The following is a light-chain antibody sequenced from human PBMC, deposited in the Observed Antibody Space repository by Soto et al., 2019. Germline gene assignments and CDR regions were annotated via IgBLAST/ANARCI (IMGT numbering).Light chain of an antibody. CDR3: QSYDTSNPHVI. CDR2: END. Sequence: NFMLTQPHSVSESPGKKVTISCTRSSGSIATNSVQWYQQRPGSAPTTVLYENDQRPSGVPDRFSGSIDSSSNSASLTISGLETEDEADYYCQSYDTSNPHVIFGGGTKLTVL. V-gene: IGLV6-57*04. J-gene: IGLJ2*01. CDR1: SGSIATNS.